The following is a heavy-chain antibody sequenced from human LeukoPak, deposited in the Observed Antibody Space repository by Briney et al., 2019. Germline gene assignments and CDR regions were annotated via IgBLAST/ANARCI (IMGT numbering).Heavy chain of an antibody. V-gene: IGHV4-39*01. CDR2: INYSGNT. J-gene: IGHJ4*02. Sequence: SETLSLTCTVSGGSISSSSYYWGWIRQPPGKGLEWIGRINYSGNTYDNPSLKSRVTISVDTSKNQFSLKLSSVTAADTAMYYCAGPSSGWLQSAWAYWGQGTLVTVSS. CDR3: AGPSSGWLQSAWAY. D-gene: IGHD5-24*01. CDR1: GGSISSSSYY.